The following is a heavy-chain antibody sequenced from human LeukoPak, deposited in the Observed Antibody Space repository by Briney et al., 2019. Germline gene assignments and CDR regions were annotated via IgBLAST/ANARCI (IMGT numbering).Heavy chain of an antibody. CDR2: AYYRSKWYN. V-gene: IGHV6-1*01. CDR1: GDSVSSNSAA. J-gene: IGHJ3*02. CDR3: AGDQYYGSGSYLSAFDI. D-gene: IGHD3-10*01. Sequence: SQTLSLTCAISGDSVSSNSAAWNWIRQSPSRGLEWLGRAYYRSKWYNDYAVSVKSRITINPDTSKNQFSLQLNSVTPEDTAVYYCAGDQYYGSGSYLSAFDIWGQGTMVTVSS.